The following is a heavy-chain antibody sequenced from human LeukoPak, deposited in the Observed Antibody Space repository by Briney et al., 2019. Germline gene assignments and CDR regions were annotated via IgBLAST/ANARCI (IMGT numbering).Heavy chain of an antibody. V-gene: IGHV3-7*03. CDR1: GFTFSGYW. J-gene: IGHJ4*02. CDR2: IKQDGSEK. CDR3: ASMYYYGSGSYLPFDY. D-gene: IGHD3-10*01. Sequence: GGSLRLSCAASGFTFSGYWMSWVRQAPGKGLEWMANIKQDGSEKYYVDSVKGRFTISRDNAKNSLYLQMNSLRAEDTAVYYCASMYYYGSGSYLPFDYWGQGTLVTVSS.